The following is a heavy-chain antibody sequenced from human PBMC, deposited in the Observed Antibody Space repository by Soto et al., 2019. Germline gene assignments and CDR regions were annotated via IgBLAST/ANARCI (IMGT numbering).Heavy chain of an antibody. V-gene: IGHV3-30*10. J-gene: IGHJ4*02. CDR1: GFTLNTYS. CDR2: VSFDGVNK. D-gene: IGHD6-13*01. CDR3: ARDPDPIEAAGNYFDY. Sequence: QVQLVESGGGVVQPGKSLRLSCSVSGFTLNTYSMHWVRQAPGKGLEWVAVVSFDGVNKHYRDSVKGRFTISRDIAKNMVYLQMTSLRLEDTALYYCARDPDPIEAAGNYFDYWGQGTLVTVSS.